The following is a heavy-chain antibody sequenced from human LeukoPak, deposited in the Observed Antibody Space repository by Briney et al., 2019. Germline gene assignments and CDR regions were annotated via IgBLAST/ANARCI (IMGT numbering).Heavy chain of an antibody. V-gene: IGHV4-4*07. CDR1: GDSLSYHY. CDR2: IYSSASA. CDR3: ARVLFTEEDAFDI. Sequence: SETLSLTCTVSGDSLSYHYWSWIRQPAGKGLEWIGRIYSSASANYNPSLKSRVTMSLDTSKNQFSLNLTSVTAADTAVYYCARVLFTEEDAFDIWGQGTMVTVSS. J-gene: IGHJ3*02.